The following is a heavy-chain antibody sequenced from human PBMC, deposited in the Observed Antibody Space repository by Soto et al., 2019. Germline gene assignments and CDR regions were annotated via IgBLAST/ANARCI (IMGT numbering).Heavy chain of an antibody. CDR3: ARDNDHASAGTPLTDH. V-gene: IGHV1-18*01. CDR2: ISAYNGNT. D-gene: IGHD6-13*01. J-gene: IGHJ4*02. CDR1: GYTFTSYG. Sequence: GASVKVSCKASGYTFTSYGISWVRQAPGQGLEWMGWISAYNGNTNYAQKLQGRVTMTTDTSTSTAYMELRSLRSDDTAVYYCARDNDHASAGTPLTDHWGQGTLVTVSS.